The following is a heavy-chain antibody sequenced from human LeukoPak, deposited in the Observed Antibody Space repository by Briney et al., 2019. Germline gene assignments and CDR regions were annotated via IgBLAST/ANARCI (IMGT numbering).Heavy chain of an antibody. J-gene: IGHJ6*02. Sequence: PGGSLRLSCAASGFTFSDYYMSWIRQAPGKGLEWVSYISSSGSTIYYADSVEGRFTISRDNAKNSLYLQMNSLRAEDTAVYYCARGDRSAYSSSSGYYYGMDVWGQGTTVTVSS. CDR1: GFTFSDYY. CDR3: ARGDRSAYSSSSGYYYGMDV. D-gene: IGHD6-6*01. CDR2: ISSSGSTI. V-gene: IGHV3-11*01.